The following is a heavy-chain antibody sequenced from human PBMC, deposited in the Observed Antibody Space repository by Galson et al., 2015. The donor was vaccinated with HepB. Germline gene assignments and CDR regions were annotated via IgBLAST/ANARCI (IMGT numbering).Heavy chain of an antibody. CDR1: GFTVSSNY. Sequence: SLRLSCAASGFTVSSNYMSWIRQAPGKGLEWISYISGSTIYTNYAGSVKGRFTISRDNAKNSLYLHLNSVTAEDTAVYYCARVADADYGDHTHFDYWGQGTLVTVSS. V-gene: IGHV3-11*06. CDR2: ISGSTIYT. D-gene: IGHD4-17*01. CDR3: ARVADADYGDHTHFDY. J-gene: IGHJ4*02.